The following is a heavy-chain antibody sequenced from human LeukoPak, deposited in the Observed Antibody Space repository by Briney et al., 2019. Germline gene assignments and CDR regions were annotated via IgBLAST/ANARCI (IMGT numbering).Heavy chain of an antibody. V-gene: IGHV4-39*07. D-gene: IGHD2-15*01. J-gene: IGHJ6*03. CDR2: IYHSGST. Sequence: SETLSLTCTVSGGSISSSSYYWGWIRQPPGKGLEWIGSIYHSGSTYYNPSLKSRVTISVDTSKNQFSLKLSSVTAADTAVYYCARDKSYGRYYDYYYMDVWGKGTTVTVSS. CDR3: ARDKSYGRYYDYYYMDV. CDR1: GGSISSSSYY.